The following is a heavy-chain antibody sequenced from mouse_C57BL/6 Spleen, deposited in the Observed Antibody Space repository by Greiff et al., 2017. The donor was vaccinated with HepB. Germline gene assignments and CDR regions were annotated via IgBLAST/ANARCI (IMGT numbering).Heavy chain of an antibody. D-gene: IGHD1-1*01. J-gene: IGHJ4*01. CDR3: TTGGSSPLAMDY. Sequence: EVQLVESGAELVRPGASVKLSCTASGFNIKDDYMHWVKQRPEQGLEWIGWIDPENGDTEYASKFQGKATITADTSSNTAYLQLSSLTSEDTAVYYCTTGGSSPLAMDYWGQGTSVTVSS. CDR1: GFNIKDDY. CDR2: IDPENGDT. V-gene: IGHV14-4*01.